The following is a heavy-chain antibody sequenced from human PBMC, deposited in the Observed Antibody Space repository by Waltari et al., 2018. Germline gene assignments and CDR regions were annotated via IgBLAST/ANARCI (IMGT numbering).Heavy chain of an antibody. J-gene: IGHJ6*02. CDR3: ARDAREKDLWLKGPYYYYGLDV. CDR2: IIPIFRAS. Sequence: QVQLVQSGAEVKKPGSSVKVSCKASGDTFSRYAFSWVRKAPGQGLEWMGGIIPIFRASNYAQKFQGRVTITADESTSTAYMELNSLRSEDTAVYYCARDAREKDLWLKGPYYYYGLDVWGQGTTVTVSS. V-gene: IGHV1-69*01. D-gene: IGHD5-18*01. CDR1: GDTFSRYA.